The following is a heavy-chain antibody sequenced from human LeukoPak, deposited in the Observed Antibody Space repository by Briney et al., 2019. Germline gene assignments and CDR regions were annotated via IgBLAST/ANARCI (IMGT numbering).Heavy chain of an antibody. CDR2: ISSSGSTI. CDR1: GFTFSDYY. V-gene: IGHV3-11*01. D-gene: IGHD4-23*01. Sequence: PGGSLRLSCAASGFTFSDYYMSWIRQAPGKGLEWVSYISSSGSTIYYADSVKGRFTISRDNAKNSLYLQMNSLRAKDTAVYYCARDELYGGNSAPGRWGQGTLVTVSS. CDR3: ARDELYGGNSAPGR. J-gene: IGHJ4*02.